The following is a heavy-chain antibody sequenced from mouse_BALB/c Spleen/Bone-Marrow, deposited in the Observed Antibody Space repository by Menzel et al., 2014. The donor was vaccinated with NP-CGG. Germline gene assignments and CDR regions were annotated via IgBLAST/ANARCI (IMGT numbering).Heavy chain of an antibody. D-gene: IGHD2-1*01. CDR2: INPSNGGT. CDR3: TRSGNYLFAY. Sequence: QVHVKQSGAELVKPGASVRLSCKASGYTFTNYYMYWVKQRPGQGLEWIGEINPSNGGTSFNEKFKSKATLTVDKSSNTTYMQLSSLTSEDSAVYYCTRSGNYLFAYWGQGTLVTVSA. CDR1: GYTFTNYY. J-gene: IGHJ3*01. V-gene: IGHV1S81*02.